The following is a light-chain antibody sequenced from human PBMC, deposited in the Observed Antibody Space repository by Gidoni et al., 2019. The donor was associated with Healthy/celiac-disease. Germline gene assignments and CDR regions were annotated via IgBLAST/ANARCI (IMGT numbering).Light chain of an antibody. CDR2: KAS. CDR3: QQYNSYPVG. CDR1: QSISSW. V-gene: IGKV1-5*03. J-gene: IGKJ2*03. Sequence: DIQMTQSPSTLSASVGDRVTITCRASQSISSWLAWYQQKPGKAPKLLIYKASSLESGVPSRFSGSGSGTEFTLTISSLQPDDFATYYCQQYNSYPVGFGQXTKLEIK.